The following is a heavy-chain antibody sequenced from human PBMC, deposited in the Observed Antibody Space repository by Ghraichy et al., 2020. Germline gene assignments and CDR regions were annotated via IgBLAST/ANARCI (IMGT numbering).Heavy chain of an antibody. CDR3: ARAIFRWLQNSMGY. Sequence: GGSLRLSCAASGFTFSSYGMHWVRQAPGKGLEWVAVIWYDGSNKYYADSVKGRFTISRDNSKNTLYLQMNSLRAEDTAVYYCARAIFRWLQNSMGYWGQGTLVTVSS. D-gene: IGHD5-24*01. V-gene: IGHV3-33*01. CDR2: IWYDGSNK. J-gene: IGHJ4*02. CDR1: GFTFSSYG.